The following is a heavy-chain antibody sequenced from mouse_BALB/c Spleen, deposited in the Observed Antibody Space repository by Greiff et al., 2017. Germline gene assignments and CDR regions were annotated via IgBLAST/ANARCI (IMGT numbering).Heavy chain of an antibody. CDR2: IYPYNGGT. J-gene: IGHJ2*01. CDR1: GYTFTDYN. V-gene: IGHV1S29*02. CDR3: ARLTGTGVFDY. Sequence: VQLQQSGPELVKPGASVKISCKASGYTFTDYNMHWVKQSHGKSLEWIGYIYPYNGGTGYNQKFKSKATLTVDNSSSTAYMELRSLTSEDSAVYYCARLTGTGVFDYWGQGTTLTVSS. D-gene: IGHD4-1*01.